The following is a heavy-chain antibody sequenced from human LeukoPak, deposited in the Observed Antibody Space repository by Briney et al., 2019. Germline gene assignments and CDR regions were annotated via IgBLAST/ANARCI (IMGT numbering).Heavy chain of an antibody. J-gene: IGHJ5*02. Sequence: ASVKVSCKASGYTLTVYYMHWVRQAPGQGLEWMGWINPNRGGTNYAQKFKGRVTMTRNTSNSTAYMELSRLRSDDTAVYYCARDLSDSSGSPYNWFDPWGQGTLVTVSS. CDR3: ARDLSDSSGSPYNWFDP. V-gene: IGHV1-2*02. D-gene: IGHD3-22*01. CDR2: INPNRGGT. CDR1: GYTLTVYY.